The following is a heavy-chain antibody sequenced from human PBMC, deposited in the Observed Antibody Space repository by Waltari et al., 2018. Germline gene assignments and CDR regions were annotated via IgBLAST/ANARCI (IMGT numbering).Heavy chain of an antibody. CDR2: IIPIFGTA. D-gene: IGHD1-26*01. J-gene: IGHJ3*02. CDR3: ARENKIFGWELLLDAFDI. Sequence: QVQLVQSGAEVKKPGSSVKVSCKASGGTFSSYAISWVRQAPGQGLEWRGGIIPIFGTANYAQKFQGRVTITADESTSTAYMELSSLRSEDTAVYYCARENKIFGWELLLDAFDIWGQGTMVTVSS. CDR1: GGTFSSYA. V-gene: IGHV1-69*13.